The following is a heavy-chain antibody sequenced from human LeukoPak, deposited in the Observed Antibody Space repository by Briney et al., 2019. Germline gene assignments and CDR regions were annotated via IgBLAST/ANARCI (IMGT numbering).Heavy chain of an antibody. J-gene: IGHJ4*02. CDR1: GYSFTSYW. CDR2: IYPGDSDT. Sequence: GESLKISCKGSGYSFTSYWIGGVRQMPGKGLEWMGIIYPGDSDTRYSPSFQGQVTISADKSITTAYLQWSSLKASDTAMYYCARQAGHCSGGSCYWHYWGQGTLVTVSS. CDR3: ARQAGHCSGGSCYWHY. D-gene: IGHD2-15*01. V-gene: IGHV5-51*01.